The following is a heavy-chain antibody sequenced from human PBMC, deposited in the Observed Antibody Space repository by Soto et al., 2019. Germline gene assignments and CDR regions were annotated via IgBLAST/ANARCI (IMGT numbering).Heavy chain of an antibody. CDR1: GFTFSSYG. Sequence: GGSLRLSCAASGFTFSSYGMNWVRQAPGKGLEWVSSISSSSSYIYYADSVKGRFTISRDNAKNSLYLQMNSPRAEDTAVYYCARGIYSGADDAFDIWGQGTMVTVSS. J-gene: IGHJ3*02. D-gene: IGHD2-21*01. V-gene: IGHV3-21*01. CDR3: ARGIYSGADDAFDI. CDR2: ISSSSSYI.